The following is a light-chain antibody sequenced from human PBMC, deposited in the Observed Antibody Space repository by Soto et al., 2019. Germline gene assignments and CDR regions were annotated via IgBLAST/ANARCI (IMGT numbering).Light chain of an antibody. V-gene: IGLV2-8*01. CDR2: EVS. J-gene: IGLJ2*01. CDR1: SNDVGNYNY. Sequence: QSALTQPPSASGSPGQSVTISCTGPSNDVGNYNYVSWYQQHPGKAPKVLISEVSKRPSGVPDRFSGSKSGNMASLTVSGLQAEDEAEYYCSSYSGTNNLLIFGGGTKVTVL. CDR3: SSYSGTNNLLI.